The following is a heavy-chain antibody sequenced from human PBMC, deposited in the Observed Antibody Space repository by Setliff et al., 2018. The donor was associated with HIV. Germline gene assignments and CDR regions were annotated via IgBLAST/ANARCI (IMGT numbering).Heavy chain of an antibody. D-gene: IGHD4-17*01. J-gene: IGHJ4*02. Sequence: SLRLSCAASGFTFSSYTMNWVRLAPGKGLEWVVSISKSGTIGYADSVKGRFTISRDNAKNSLYLQMNSLRAEDMASYYCAKEAPYGDYGSYFDYWGQGTLVTVSS. CDR1: GFTFSSYT. CDR3: AKEAPYGDYGSYFDY. CDR2: ISKSGTI. V-gene: IGHV3-9*03.